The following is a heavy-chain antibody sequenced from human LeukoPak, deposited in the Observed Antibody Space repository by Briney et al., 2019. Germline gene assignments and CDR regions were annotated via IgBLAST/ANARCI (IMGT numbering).Heavy chain of an antibody. CDR2: IYSSGNT. D-gene: IGHD1-26*01. J-gene: IGHJ3*01. CDR3: ARERGILRGDAFDL. Sequence: PSETLSLTCTVFGVSFSTYYWTWIRQPAGKGPEWIGRIYSSGNTNYNPSLESRVTMSIDTSKHQFSLKLTSVTAADTAVYYCARERGILRGDAFDLWGQETMVTVSA. V-gene: IGHV4-4*07. CDR1: GVSFSTYY.